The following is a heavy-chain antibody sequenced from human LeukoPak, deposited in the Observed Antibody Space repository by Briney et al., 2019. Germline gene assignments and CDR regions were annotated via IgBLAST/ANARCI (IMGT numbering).Heavy chain of an antibody. Sequence: SETLSLTCTVSGGSISSYYWSWIRQPPGKGLEWIGYIYYSGSTNYNTSLKSRVTISVDTSKNQFSLKLSSVTAADTAVYYCAASSSSWGTYYYGMDVWRRGTTVPVSS. CDR2: IYYSGST. V-gene: IGHV4-59*08. J-gene: IGHJ6*02. CDR1: GGSISSYY. CDR3: AASSSSWGTYYYGMDV. D-gene: IGHD6-13*01.